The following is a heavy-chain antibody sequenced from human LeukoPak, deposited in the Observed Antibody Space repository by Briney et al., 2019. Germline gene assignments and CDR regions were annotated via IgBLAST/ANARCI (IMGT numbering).Heavy chain of an antibody. CDR3: ARASPCGGSCYYYGMDV. V-gene: IGHV4-4*07. Sequence: SETLSLTCTVSGGSLSSYYWSWIRQPAGKGLEWIGRIYTSGSTNYNPSLKSRVTMSVDTSKNQFSLKLSSVTAADTAVYYCARASPCGGSCYYYGMDVWGQGTTVTVSS. J-gene: IGHJ6*02. D-gene: IGHD2-15*01. CDR1: GGSLSSYY. CDR2: IYTSGST.